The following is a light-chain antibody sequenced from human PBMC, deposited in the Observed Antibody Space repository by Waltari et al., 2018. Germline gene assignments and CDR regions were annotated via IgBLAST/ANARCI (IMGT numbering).Light chain of an antibody. Sequence: ELVLTQSPGTLSVSPGERVTVSCRASQTITGSWLTWYHQKPGQAPRLLIYGASNRAPGIPDRFSGSGSGTDFTLTISRLEPEDSAVYYCQQYDGLVVTFGGGTKVEIK. J-gene: IGKJ4*01. V-gene: IGKV3-20*01. CDR2: GAS. CDR1: QTITGSW. CDR3: QQYDGLVVT.